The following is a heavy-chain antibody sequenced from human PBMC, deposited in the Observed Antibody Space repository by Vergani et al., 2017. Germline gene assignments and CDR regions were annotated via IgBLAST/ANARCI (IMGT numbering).Heavy chain of an antibody. V-gene: IGHV1-18*01. Sequence: QVQLVQSGAEVKKPGASVKVSCKASGYTFTSYGISWVRQAPGQGLEWMGWISAYNGNTNYAQKLKGRVTMTTDTSTGTSYMELRSLRADDTAVYYCARDRGSNWYLYNYDYSGMDVWGQGTTVTVSS. D-gene: IGHD6-13*01. CDR1: GYTFTSYG. J-gene: IGHJ6*02. CDR3: ARDRGSNWYLYNYDYSGMDV. CDR2: ISAYNGNT.